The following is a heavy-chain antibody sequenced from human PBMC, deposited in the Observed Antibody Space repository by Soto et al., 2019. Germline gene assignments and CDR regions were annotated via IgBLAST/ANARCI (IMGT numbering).Heavy chain of an antibody. CDR2: IRSKAYGGTT. Sequence: GGSLRLSCTASGFTFGDYAMSWFRQAPGKGLEWVGFIRSKAYGGTTEYAASVKGRFTISRDDSKSIAYLQMNSLKTEDTAVYYCTRTPDPGTFWSGYYTGIPEGYYYGMDVWGQGTTVTVSS. V-gene: IGHV3-49*03. CDR3: TRTPDPGTFWSGYYTGIPEGYYYGMDV. D-gene: IGHD3-3*01. CDR1: GFTFGDYA. J-gene: IGHJ6*02.